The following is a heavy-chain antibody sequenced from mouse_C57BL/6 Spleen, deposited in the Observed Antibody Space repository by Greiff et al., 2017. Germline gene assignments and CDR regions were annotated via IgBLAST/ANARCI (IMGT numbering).Heavy chain of an antibody. Sequence: DVMLVESGGGLVKPGGSLKLSCAASGFTFSSYAMSWVRQTPEKRLEWVATISDGGSYTYYPDNVKGRFTISRDNAKNNLYLQMSHLKSEDTAMYYCARVVTNWYFDVWGTGTTVTVSS. CDR1: GFTFSSYA. J-gene: IGHJ1*03. CDR3: ARVVTNWYFDV. D-gene: IGHD2-1*01. V-gene: IGHV5-4*03. CDR2: ISDGGSYT.